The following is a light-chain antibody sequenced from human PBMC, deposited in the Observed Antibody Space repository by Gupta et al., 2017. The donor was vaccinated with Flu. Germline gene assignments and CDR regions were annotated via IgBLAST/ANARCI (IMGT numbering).Light chain of an antibody. Sequence: VSPGQSVTVSGKASLTRRYSPNIMSWLSWYQQKPGQPSKLIIYWASSLESGVPARFSGSGSGTDFTLTISSLQPEDVAAYFCQQYYGSRTFGQGTKVEIK. CDR2: WAS. V-gene: IGKV4-1*01. J-gene: IGKJ1*01. CDR1: LTRRYSPNIMSW. CDR3: QQYYGSRT.